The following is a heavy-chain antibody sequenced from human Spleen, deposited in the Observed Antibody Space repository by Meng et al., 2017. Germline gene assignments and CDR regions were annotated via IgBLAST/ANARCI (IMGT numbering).Heavy chain of an antibody. CDR2: IHYSGST. D-gene: IGHD6-13*01. CDR3: ARTDRYSSTWSDY. J-gene: IGHJ4*02. V-gene: IGHV4-59*01. Sequence: GSLRLSCTVSGGSINSYYWSWIRQPPGKGLEWIGYIHYSGSTNYNPSLKSRDTISLDTSKNQFSLKLSSVTAADTAVYYCARTDRYSSTWSDYWGQGTPVTVSS. CDR1: GGSINSYY.